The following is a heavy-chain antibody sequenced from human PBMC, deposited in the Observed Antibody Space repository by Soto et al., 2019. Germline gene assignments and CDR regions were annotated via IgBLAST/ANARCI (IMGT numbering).Heavy chain of an antibody. CDR2: INPSGGST. CDR3: AREQTADYSVMDG. J-gene: IGHJ6*02. V-gene: IGHV1-46*01. D-gene: IGHD2-2*01. Sequence: QVQLVQSGAEVKKPGASVKVSCKASGYTFTNYYVHWVRQAPGQGPEWMGVINPSGGSTRDAQRCEGSIPLTRHTTASTVHMELSSRRSEDRAVYYCAREQTADYSVMDGWGQGTTVTVSS. CDR1: GYTFTNYY.